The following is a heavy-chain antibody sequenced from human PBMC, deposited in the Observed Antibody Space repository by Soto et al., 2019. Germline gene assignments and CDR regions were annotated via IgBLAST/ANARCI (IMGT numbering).Heavy chain of an antibody. V-gene: IGHV1-18*04. CDR1: GYTFTSYG. D-gene: IGHD4-17*01. J-gene: IGHJ1*01. Sequence: QVQLVQSGPDLKRPGASMKVSCKASGYTFTSYGISWVRQAPGQGLEWMAWISPLKGRTQYSQKAQGRVTLSTDTSSNTAYREMTTLRVEDTAVYYCAMDYGDRPEYFKHWGQGTLVTVS. CDR3: AMDYGDRPEYFKH. CDR2: ISPLKGRT.